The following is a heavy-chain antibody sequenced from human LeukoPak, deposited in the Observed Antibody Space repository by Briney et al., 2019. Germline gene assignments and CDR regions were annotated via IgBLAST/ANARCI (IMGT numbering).Heavy chain of an antibody. J-gene: IGHJ4*02. CDR3: AREATNYGDHTMMI. D-gene: IGHD4-17*01. CDR2: INGDGSST. Sequence: SGGSLRLSCAASGFTFSSYWMHWVRQAPGKGLVWVSRINGDGSSTSYADSVKGRFTISRDNAKNSLYLQMNSLRAEDTAVYYCAREATNYGDHTMMIWGQGTLVTVSS. V-gene: IGHV3-74*01. CDR1: GFTFSSYW.